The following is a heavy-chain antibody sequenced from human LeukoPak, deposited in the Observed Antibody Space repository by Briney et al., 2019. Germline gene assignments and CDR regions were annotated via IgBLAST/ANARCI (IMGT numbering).Heavy chain of an antibody. J-gene: IGHJ4*02. Sequence: PGGSLRLSCAASGFTFDTYWMSWVRQAPGKGLEWVANIKQDGSEKDYVDSVKGRFTISRDNAKNSLYLQINSLRAEDTAVYYCARESLLYYWTNYYFDYWGQGTLVTVSS. V-gene: IGHV3-7*01. CDR3: ARESLLYYWTNYYFDY. D-gene: IGHD3-22*01. CDR2: IKQDGSEK. CDR1: GFTFDTYW.